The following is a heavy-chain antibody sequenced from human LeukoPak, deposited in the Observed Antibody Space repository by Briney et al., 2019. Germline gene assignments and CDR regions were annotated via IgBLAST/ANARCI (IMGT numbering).Heavy chain of an antibody. CDR1: GGSFSGYY. Sequence: PSETLSLTCAVYGGSFSGYYWSWIRQPPGKGLEWIGEINHSGSTNYNPSLKSRVTISVDTSKNQFSLKLSSVTAADTAVYYCASRGGDNYGDYVPPEYFQHWGQGTLVTVSS. J-gene: IGHJ1*01. V-gene: IGHV4-34*01. CDR3: ASRGGDNYGDYVPPEYFQH. D-gene: IGHD4-17*01. CDR2: INHSGST.